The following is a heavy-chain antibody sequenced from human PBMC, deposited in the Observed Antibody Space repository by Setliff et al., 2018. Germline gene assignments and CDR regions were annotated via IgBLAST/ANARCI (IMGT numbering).Heavy chain of an antibody. J-gene: IGHJ3*02. CDR3: ARGCSSGSCYPHDVFAI. V-gene: IGHV4-59*01. CDR1: GGSMTSYY. D-gene: IGHD2-15*01. CDR2: IFYSGNT. Sequence: SETLSLTCTVSGGSMTSYYWTWIRQPPGEGLEWIGYIFYSGNTEYNPSLKSRVTISVDTSKSQFSLRLSSVTAADTAVYFCARGCSSGSCYPHDVFAIWGQGTMVTVSS.